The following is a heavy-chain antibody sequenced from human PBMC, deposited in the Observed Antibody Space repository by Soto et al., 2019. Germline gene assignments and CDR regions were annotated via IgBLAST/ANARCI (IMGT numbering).Heavy chain of an antibody. V-gene: IGHV1-2*04. CDR1: GYTFIGYY. CDR2: INPNSGGT. Sequence: ASVKVSCKASGYTFIGYYMHWVRQAPGQGLEWMGWINPNSGGTNYAQKFQGWVTMTRDTSISTAYMELSRLRSDDTALYYCARDHFDILTGSPHYGMDVWGQGTTVTVSS. J-gene: IGHJ6*02. CDR3: ARDHFDILTGSPHYGMDV. D-gene: IGHD3-9*01.